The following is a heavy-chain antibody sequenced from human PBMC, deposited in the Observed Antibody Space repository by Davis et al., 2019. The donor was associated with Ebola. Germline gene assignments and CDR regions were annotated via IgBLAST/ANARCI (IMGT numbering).Heavy chain of an antibody. CDR3: ARGKDSSGYLRRYYFDY. CDR1: GLTFSNFA. Sequence: GESLKISCAASGLTFSNFAMNWVRQAPGKGLEWVSGISGSGGRTYYADSVKGRFTISRDNSKNTLYLQMNSLRAEDTAVYYCARGKDSSGYLRRYYFDYWGQGTLVTVSS. CDR2: ISGSGGRT. V-gene: IGHV3-23*01. J-gene: IGHJ4*02. D-gene: IGHD3-22*01.